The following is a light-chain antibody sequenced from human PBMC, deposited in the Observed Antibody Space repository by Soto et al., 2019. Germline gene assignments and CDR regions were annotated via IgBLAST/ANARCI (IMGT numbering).Light chain of an antibody. CDR3: SSYASSSTWV. Sequence: QSVLTQPASVSGSPGQSITISCTGTGSDVGGYNYVSWYQQHPGKAPKVMIYEVSNRPSGVSNRFSGSKSGNTASLTISGLQAEDEADYCCSSYASSSTWVFGGGTQLTVL. J-gene: IGLJ2*01. CDR1: GSDVGGYNY. V-gene: IGLV2-14*01. CDR2: EVS.